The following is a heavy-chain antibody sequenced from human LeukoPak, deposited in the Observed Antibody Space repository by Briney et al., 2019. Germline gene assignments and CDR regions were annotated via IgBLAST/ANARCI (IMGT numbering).Heavy chain of an antibody. V-gene: IGHV1-2*02. J-gene: IGHJ6*04. CDR2: INPNSGGT. D-gene: IGHD2-8*01. CDR3: ARGSPIVLMVYAMGDV. CDR1: GYTFTGYY. Sequence: GASVKVSCKASGYTFTGYYMHWVRQAPGQGLEWMGWINPNSGGTNYAQKFQGRVTMTRDMSISTAYMELSRLRSDDTAVYYCARGSPIVLMVYAMGDVWGKGTTVTVSS.